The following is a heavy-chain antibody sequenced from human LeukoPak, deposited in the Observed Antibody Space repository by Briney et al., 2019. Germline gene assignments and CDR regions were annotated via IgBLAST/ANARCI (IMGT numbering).Heavy chain of an antibody. J-gene: IGHJ6*03. CDR2: INHSGST. CDR1: GGSFSGYY. V-gene: IGHV4-34*01. CDR3: ARGSRVTGYSSGWYQYYYMDV. D-gene: IGHD6-19*01. Sequence: SETLSLTCAVYGGSFSGYYWSWIRQPPGKGLEWIGEINHSGSTNYNPSLKSRVTISVDTSKNQFSLKLSSVTAADTAVYYCARGSRVTGYSSGWYQYYYMDVWGKGTTVTVSS.